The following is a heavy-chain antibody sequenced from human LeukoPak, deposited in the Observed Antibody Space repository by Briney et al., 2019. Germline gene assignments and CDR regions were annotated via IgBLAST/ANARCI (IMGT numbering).Heavy chain of an antibody. CDR3: SRAGIRTTPYYFDY. CDR1: GFTFSDHY. Sequence: GGSLRLSCAASGFTFSDHYMDWVRQAPGKGLEWVGRNRNKANSYTTEYAASVKGRFTISRDDSKNSLFLQMNTLKTEDTAVYYCSRAGIRTTPYYFDYWGQGTLVTVSS. CDR2: NRNKANSYTT. V-gene: IGHV3-72*01. D-gene: IGHD1-7*01. J-gene: IGHJ4*02.